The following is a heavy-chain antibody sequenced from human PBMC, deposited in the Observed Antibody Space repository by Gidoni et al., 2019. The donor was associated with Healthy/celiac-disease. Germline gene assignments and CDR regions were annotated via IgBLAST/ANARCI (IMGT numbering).Heavy chain of an antibody. D-gene: IGHD3-9*01. V-gene: IGHV2-5*02. CDR1: GFSLSTSGVG. CDR3: AHRHDILTHFDY. J-gene: IGHJ4*02. CDR2: IYWDDDN. Sequence: QITLKESGPTLVKPTQTLTLTCTFSGFSLSTSGVGLGWIRQPPGKALEWLALIYWDDDNRYSPSLKSRLTITKDTSKNQVVLTMTNMDPVDTATYYGAHRHDILTHFDYWGQGTLVTVSS.